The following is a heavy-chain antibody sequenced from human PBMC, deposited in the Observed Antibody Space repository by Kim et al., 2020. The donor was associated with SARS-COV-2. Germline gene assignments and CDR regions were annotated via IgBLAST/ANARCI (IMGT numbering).Heavy chain of an antibody. J-gene: IGHJ3*02. V-gene: IGHV5-51*01. CDR3: ARRSRGPPELLAFDI. Sequence: GESLKISCKGSGYSFTSYWIGWVRQMPGKGLEWMGIIYPGDSDTRYSPSFQGQVTISADKSISTAYLQWSSLKASDTAMYYCARRSRGPPELLAFDIWGQGTMVTVSS. CDR2: IYPGDSDT. D-gene: IGHD1-26*01. CDR1: GYSFTSYW.